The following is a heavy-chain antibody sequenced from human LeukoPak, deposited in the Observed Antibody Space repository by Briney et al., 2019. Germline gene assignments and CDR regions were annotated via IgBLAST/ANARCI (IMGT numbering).Heavy chain of an antibody. Sequence: GESLKISCATSGYRFTNYWIGWVRQMPGKGLEFMGIINPGDSDTRYSPSFQGQVTISADKSFSTAYLQLNSLKASDTAMYYCARHATTGFIVNRFDPWGQGTLDTVFS. V-gene: IGHV5-51*01. CDR3: ARHATTGFIVNRFDP. D-gene: IGHD1-26*01. J-gene: IGHJ5*02. CDR2: INPGDSDT. CDR1: GYRFTNYW.